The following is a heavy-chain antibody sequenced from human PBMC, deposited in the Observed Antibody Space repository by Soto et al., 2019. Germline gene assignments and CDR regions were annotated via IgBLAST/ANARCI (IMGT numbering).Heavy chain of an antibody. J-gene: IGHJ4*02. CDR2: ISGSGGSI. V-gene: IGHV3-23*01. CDR3: AKLLGIAVADDLDY. Sequence: GGSLRLSCAASGFTFSSYAMSWVRQAPGKGLEWVSAISGSGGSIYYADSVKGRFTISRDNSKNTLYLQMNSLRAEDTAVYYCAKLLGIAVADDLDYWGQGTLVTVS. D-gene: IGHD6-19*01. CDR1: GFTFSSYA.